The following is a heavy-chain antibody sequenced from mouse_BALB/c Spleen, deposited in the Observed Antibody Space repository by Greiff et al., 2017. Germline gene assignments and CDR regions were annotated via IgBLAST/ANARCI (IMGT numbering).Heavy chain of an antibody. V-gene: IGHV2-6-7*01. D-gene: IGHD1-1*01. Sequence: VQLVESGPGLVAPSQSLSITCTVSGFSLTGYGVNWVRQPPGKGLEWLGMIWGDGSTDYNSALKSRLSISKDNSKSQVFLKMNSLQTDDTARYYCARGAYYGSSYYFDYWGQGTTLTVSS. CDR3: ARGAYYGSSYYFDY. CDR1: GFSLTGYG. J-gene: IGHJ2*01. CDR2: IWGDGST.